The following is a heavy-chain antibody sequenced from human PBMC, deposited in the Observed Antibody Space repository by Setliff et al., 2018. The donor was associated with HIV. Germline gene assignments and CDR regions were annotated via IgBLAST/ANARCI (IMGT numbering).Heavy chain of an antibody. J-gene: IGHJ4*02. D-gene: IGHD3-10*01. V-gene: IGHV4-34*01. Sequence: SETLTLTCAVYGGSFNGYYWTWIRQPPGKGLEWIGEIDHSGSTKYHASLKSRVTISIDTSKNQISLKLSSVTAADTAVYYCARGLNYYGSGSYLPLGYWGQGTLVTVSS. CDR2: IDHSGST. CDR3: ARGLNYYGSGSYLPLGY. CDR1: GGSFNGYY.